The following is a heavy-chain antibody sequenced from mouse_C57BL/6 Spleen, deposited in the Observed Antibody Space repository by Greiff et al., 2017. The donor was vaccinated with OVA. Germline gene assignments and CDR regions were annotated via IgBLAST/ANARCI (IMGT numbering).Heavy chain of an antibody. CDR3: ALYRNLFDY. V-gene: IGHV1-50*01. CDR2: IDPSDSYT. Sequence: VQLQQPGAELVKPGASVKLSCKASGYTFTSYWMHWVKQRPGQGLEWIGEIDPSDSYTNYNQKFKGKATLTVDTSSSTAYMQLSSLTSEDSAVYYCALYRNLFDYWGQGTTLTVSS. CDR1: GYTFTSYW. D-gene: IGHD2-5*01. J-gene: IGHJ2*01.